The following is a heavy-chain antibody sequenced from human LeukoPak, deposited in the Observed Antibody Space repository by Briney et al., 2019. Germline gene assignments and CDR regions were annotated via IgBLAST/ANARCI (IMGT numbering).Heavy chain of an antibody. Sequence: PGGSLRLSCAASGFTFSSYSMNWVRQAPGKGLEWVSGISWNSGSIGYADSVKGRFTISRDNAKNSLYLQMNSLRAEDTALYYCAKDPEGYGDSFDYWGQGTLVTVSS. D-gene: IGHD4-17*01. J-gene: IGHJ4*02. CDR3: AKDPEGYGDSFDY. V-gene: IGHV3-9*01. CDR1: GFTFSSYS. CDR2: ISWNSGSI.